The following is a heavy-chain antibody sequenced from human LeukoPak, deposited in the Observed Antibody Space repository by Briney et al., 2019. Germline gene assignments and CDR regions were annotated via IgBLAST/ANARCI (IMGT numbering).Heavy chain of an antibody. CDR3: ARQSGSYYYYYMDV. D-gene: IGHD3-3*01. J-gene: IGHJ6*03. V-gene: IGHV3-21*04. CDR1: GFTFDDYG. Sequence: GGSLRLSCAASGFTFDDYGMSWVRQAPGKGLEWVSYISSSSSYIYYADSVKGRFTISRDNAKNSLYLQMNSLRAEDTALYYCARQSGSYYYYYMDVWGKGTTVTVSS. CDR2: ISSSSSYI.